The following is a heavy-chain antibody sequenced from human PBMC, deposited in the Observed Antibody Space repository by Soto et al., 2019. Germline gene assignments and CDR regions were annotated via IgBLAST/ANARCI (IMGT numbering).Heavy chain of an antibody. Sequence: QVQLVQSGAEVKKPGASVKVSCKASGYTFTGYYMHWVRQAPGQGLEWTGWINPNSGGTNYAQKFQGRVTMTRDTSISTAYMELSRLRSDDTAVYYCARGVEGGRYYGAFDIWGQGTMVTVSS. D-gene: IGHD1-26*01. CDR1: GYTFTGYY. J-gene: IGHJ3*02. V-gene: IGHV1-2*02. CDR3: ARGVEGGRYYGAFDI. CDR2: INPNSGGT.